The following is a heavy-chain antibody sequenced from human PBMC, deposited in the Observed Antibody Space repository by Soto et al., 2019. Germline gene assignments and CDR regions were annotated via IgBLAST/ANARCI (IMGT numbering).Heavy chain of an antibody. CDR3: ARGLAVAAFDY. J-gene: IGHJ4*02. CDR2: IYHSGST. CDR1: GGSISSSNW. D-gene: IGHD6-19*01. Sequence: QVQLQESGPGLVKPSGTLSLTCAVSGGSISSSNWWSWVRQPPGKGLEWIGEIYHSGSTNYNPSLKRRVTISVDKSKNQFYLKLSSVTAAATAVYYCARGLAVAAFDYWGQGTLVTVSS. V-gene: IGHV4-4*02.